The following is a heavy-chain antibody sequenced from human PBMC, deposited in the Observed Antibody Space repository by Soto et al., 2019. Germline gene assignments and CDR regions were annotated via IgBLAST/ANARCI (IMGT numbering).Heavy chain of an antibody. J-gene: IGHJ4*02. D-gene: IGHD6-19*01. CDR2: INGDGSNT. CDR3: AKVVYTSGWNYFDY. V-gene: IGHV3-74*01. Sequence: GGSLRLSCAASGFTFTSYLIHWVRQAPGKGLVWVSRINGDGSNTNYADSVKGRFTTSRDNAKNTLYLQMNSLRAEDTAVYYCAKVVYTSGWNYFDYWGQGTLVTVSS. CDR1: GFTFTSYL.